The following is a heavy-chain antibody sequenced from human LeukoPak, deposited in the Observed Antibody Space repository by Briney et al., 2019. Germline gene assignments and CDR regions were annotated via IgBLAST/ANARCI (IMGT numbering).Heavy chain of an antibody. CDR1: GASFNSDDQY. V-gene: IGHV4-34*01. Sequence: SETLSLTCTVSGASFNSDDQYWNWIRQPPGKGLEWIGEINHSGSTNYNPSLKSRVTISVDTSKNQFSLKLSSVTAADTAVYYCASFDRAVLSLDYWGQGTLVTVSS. D-gene: IGHD2-8*01. CDR2: INHSGST. CDR3: ASFDRAVLSLDY. J-gene: IGHJ4*02.